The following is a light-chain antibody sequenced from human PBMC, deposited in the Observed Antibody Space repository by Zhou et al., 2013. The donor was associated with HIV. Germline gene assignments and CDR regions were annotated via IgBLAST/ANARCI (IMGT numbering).Light chain of an antibody. CDR1: QSPPINS. CDR2: DVS. Sequence: EIVVTQSPGTSSLSPGNSATLSCRTSQSPPINSLAWYQHKPGQAPRLVMFDVSRRAIGIPDRFSGSGSGTDFTLTIRSLEPEDFAVYYCQLSGSSPYTFGQGTKLEIK. CDR3: QLSGSSPYT. J-gene: IGKJ2*01. V-gene: IGKV3-20*01.